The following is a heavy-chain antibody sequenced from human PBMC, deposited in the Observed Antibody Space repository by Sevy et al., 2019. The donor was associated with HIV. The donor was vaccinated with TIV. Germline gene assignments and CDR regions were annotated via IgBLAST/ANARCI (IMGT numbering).Heavy chain of an antibody. Sequence: ASVKVSCKASGGTFSSYAISWVRQAPGQGLEWMGGIIPIFGTANYAQKFQGRVTITADESTSTAYMELSSLRSEDTAVNYCAGGARGYSGYDSYYFDYWGQGTLVTVSS. V-gene: IGHV1-69*13. D-gene: IGHD5-12*01. J-gene: IGHJ4*02. CDR3: AGGARGYSGYDSYYFDY. CDR2: IIPIFGTA. CDR1: GGTFSSYA.